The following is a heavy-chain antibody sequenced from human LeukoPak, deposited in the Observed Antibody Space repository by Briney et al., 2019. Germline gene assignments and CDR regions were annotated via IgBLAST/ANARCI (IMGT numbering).Heavy chain of an antibody. V-gene: IGHV3-48*04. D-gene: IGHD5-12*01. CDR1: GFAFRTYI. Sequence: VGSLRLACAAPGFAFRTYIIDGVREAPGKGLKRLSYISSSSSTIYYADSVKGRFTVSRDNAENLVYLQMNSLGAEDTAVYYCARVGRSGYTKDYWGQGTLVTVAS. CDR2: ISSSSSTI. J-gene: IGHJ4*02. CDR3: ARVGRSGYTKDY.